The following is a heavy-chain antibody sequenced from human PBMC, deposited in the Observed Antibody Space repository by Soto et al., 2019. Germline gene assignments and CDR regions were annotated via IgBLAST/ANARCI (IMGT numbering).Heavy chain of an antibody. CDR1: GFTFSTYA. J-gene: IGHJ4*02. CDR3: AKEGGSIGGWFGRKFDS. CDR2: ISGGGGTT. Sequence: HPGGSLRLSCAASGFTFSTYAMSWVRQAPGKGLEWVSGISGGGGTTHYAESVKGRFIISRDNSKSTVYLQMNSLRADDTAVYYCAKEGGSIGGWFGRKFDSWGQGTQVTVSS. D-gene: IGHD3-16*01. V-gene: IGHV3-23*01.